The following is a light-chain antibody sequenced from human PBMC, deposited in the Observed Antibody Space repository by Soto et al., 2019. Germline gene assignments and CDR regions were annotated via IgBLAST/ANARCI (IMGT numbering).Light chain of an antibody. CDR1: QSVGSY. CDR3: QQRRDSIT. CDR2: DAS. Sequence: EIVLTQSPVTLSLSPGERATLSCRASQSVGSYLAWLQQKPGQAPRLLIYDASKSATGIPGRFSGSGSGTDFILTISSLEPEDFAVYYCQQRRDSITFGQGTRLEIK. V-gene: IGKV3-11*01. J-gene: IGKJ5*01.